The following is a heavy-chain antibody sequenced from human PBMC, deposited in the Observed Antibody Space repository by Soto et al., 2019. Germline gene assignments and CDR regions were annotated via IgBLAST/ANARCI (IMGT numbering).Heavy chain of an antibody. CDR1: GASSSSYY. CDR2: IYTTESP. Sequence: SETLSLTCTVSGASSSSYYWTWIRQPAGKGLEWIGRIYTTESPNYNPSLKSRVSMSLDTSKNQFSLKVTSVTAADTAVYYCARQGFNFYYGMDXWGQGTTVTVS. J-gene: IGHJ6*02. V-gene: IGHV4-4*07. CDR3: ARQGFNFYYGMDX.